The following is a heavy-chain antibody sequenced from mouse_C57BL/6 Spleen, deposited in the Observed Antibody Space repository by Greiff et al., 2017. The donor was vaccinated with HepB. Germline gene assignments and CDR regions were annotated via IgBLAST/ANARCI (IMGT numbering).Heavy chain of an antibody. CDR3: ARLGSRNYYDYDDAMDY. CDR1: GYTFTSYW. D-gene: IGHD2-4*01. V-gene: IGHV1-64*01. Sequence: QVQLQQPGAELVKPGASVKLSCKASGYTFTSYWMHWVKQRPGQGLEWIGMIHPNSGSTNYNEKFKSKATLTVDKSSSTAYMKLSSLTSEDSAVSYCARLGSRNYYDYDDAMDYWGQGTSVTVSA. J-gene: IGHJ4*01. CDR2: IHPNSGST.